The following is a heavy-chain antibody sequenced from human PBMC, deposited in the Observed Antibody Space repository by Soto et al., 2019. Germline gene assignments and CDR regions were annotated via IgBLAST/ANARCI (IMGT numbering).Heavy chain of an antibody. V-gene: IGHV4-30-4*08. D-gene: IGHD3-16*01. CDR3: ARKAYFHDAGSFDP. Sequence: SETLSLTCAVSGGSISSGDDSWSWIRQPPGKGLEWIGYIYYSGSTYYNPSLKSRVTISVDTSKNQFSLKLSSVTAADTAVYYCARKAYFHDAGSFDPWGQGTQVTVS. CDR2: IYYSGST. J-gene: IGHJ5*02. CDR1: GGSISSGDDS.